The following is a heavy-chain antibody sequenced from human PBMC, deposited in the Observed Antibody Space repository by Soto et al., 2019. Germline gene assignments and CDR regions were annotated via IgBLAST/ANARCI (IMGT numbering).Heavy chain of an antibody. CDR2: IYYSGST. J-gene: IGHJ4*02. Sequence: PETLSLTFTVSGGSTSSYYWSWIRQPPGKGLEWIGYIYYSGSTNYNPSLKSRVTISVDTSKNQFSLKLSSVTAADTAVYYCARARGYSYGYQDYWGQGTLVTVSS. CDR1: GGSTSSYY. CDR3: ARARGYSYGYQDY. V-gene: IGHV4-59*01. D-gene: IGHD5-18*01.